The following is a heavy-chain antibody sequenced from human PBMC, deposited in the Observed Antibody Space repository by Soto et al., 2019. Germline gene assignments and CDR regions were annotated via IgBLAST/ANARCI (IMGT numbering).Heavy chain of an antibody. Sequence: SETLSLTCAVSGGSISGYYWSWIRQPPGKGLEWIGYIYISGNTNYNPSLKSRVTMAVDTSKNQFSLKLSSVTAADTAVYFCAREYCSSTRCYGTFDYWGQGVLVTVSS. CDR2: IYISGNT. D-gene: IGHD2-2*01. J-gene: IGHJ4*02. V-gene: IGHV4-59*01. CDR1: GGSISGYY. CDR3: AREYCSSTRCYGTFDY.